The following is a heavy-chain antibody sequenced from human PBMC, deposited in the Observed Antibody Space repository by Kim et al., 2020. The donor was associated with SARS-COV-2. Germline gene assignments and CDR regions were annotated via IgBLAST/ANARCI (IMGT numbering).Heavy chain of an antibody. D-gene: IGHD2-21*02. Sequence: SETLSLLCSVSGDSISRSTSFWGWVRQPPGGGLEWIALIYSNGRTHYNPSLKSRVTISVDTSKNQFSLEMRSVTAADTATYFCGRQRKIEFGDFEPFDF. CDR2: IYSNGRT. J-gene: IGHJ4*01. CDR1: GDSISRSTSF. V-gene: IGHV4-39*01. CDR3: GRQRKIEFGDFEPFDF.